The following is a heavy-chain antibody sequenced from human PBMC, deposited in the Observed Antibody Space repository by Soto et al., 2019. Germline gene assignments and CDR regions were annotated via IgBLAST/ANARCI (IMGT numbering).Heavy chain of an antibody. D-gene: IGHD4-17*01. CDR3: ARDDTTGLFDF. Sequence: SETLSLTCTVSGGSISSYYWSWIRQPAGKGLEWIGRIYTSGSTNYNPSLKSRVAMSVDTSKNQFSLKLSSVTAADTALCYCARDDTTGLFDFWGQGTLVTVSS. CDR2: IYTSGST. J-gene: IGHJ4*02. CDR1: GGSISSYY. V-gene: IGHV4-4*07.